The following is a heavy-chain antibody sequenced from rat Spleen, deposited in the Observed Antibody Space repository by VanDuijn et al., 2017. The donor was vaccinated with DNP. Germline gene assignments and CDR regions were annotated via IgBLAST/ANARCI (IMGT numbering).Heavy chain of an antibody. CDR1: GLTFSNYD. CDR3: VKRAPGNYYYGGYFDY. CDR2: SGPSGGSD. J-gene: IGHJ2*01. Sequence: EVQLVESGGGLVQPGRSMKLSCAASGLTFSNYDLAWVRQAPTKGLEWIAASGPSGGSDYYRDSVKGRFTVSRDYAKSTLYLQMDSLRSEDTATYYCVKRAPGNYYYGGYFDYWGQGVMVTVSS. D-gene: IGHD1-6*01. V-gene: IGHV5-25*01.